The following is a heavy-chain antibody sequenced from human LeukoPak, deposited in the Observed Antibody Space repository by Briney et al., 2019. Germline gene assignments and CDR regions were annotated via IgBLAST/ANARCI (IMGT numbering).Heavy chain of an antibody. CDR2: IYYSGST. J-gene: IGHJ4*02. CDR3: ARVDSSGYFDY. V-gene: IGHV4-59*01. Sequence: SETLSLTCTVSGGSISSYYWSWIRQPPGKGLEWIGYIYYSGSTNYNPSLKSRVTISVDTSKNQFSLKLSSVTAADMAVYYCARVDSSGYFDYWGQGTLVTVSS. CDR1: GGSISSYY. D-gene: IGHD6-6*01.